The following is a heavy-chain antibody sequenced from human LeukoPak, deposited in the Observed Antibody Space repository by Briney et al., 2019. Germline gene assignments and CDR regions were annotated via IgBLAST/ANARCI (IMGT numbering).Heavy chain of an antibody. D-gene: IGHD3-22*01. CDR1: GGSISGYY. V-gene: IGHV4-59*01. J-gene: IGHJ4*02. Sequence: SETLSLTCTVSGGSISGYYWSWIRQPPGKGLEWIGYIYYSGSTNYNPSLKSRVTISVDTSKNQFSLKLSSVTAADTAVYYCARDRPAVTGDSSGYYYYFDYWGQGTLVTVSS. CDR2: IYYSGST. CDR3: ARDRPAVTGDSSGYYYYFDY.